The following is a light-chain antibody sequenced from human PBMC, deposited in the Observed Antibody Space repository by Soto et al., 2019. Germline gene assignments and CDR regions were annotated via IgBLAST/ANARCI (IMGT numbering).Light chain of an antibody. V-gene: IGKV1-39*01. J-gene: IGKJ1*01. Sequence: DIQMTRSPSSLCASVGDRVTITCRASQNIRSYLNWYQQKPGKAPQLLIYATSSLQTGVPSRFSASGSGTDFSLVISDLQPEDSAAYYCQQGYSSRWTSGRGTKVEI. CDR3: QQGYSSRWT. CDR1: QNIRSY. CDR2: ATS.